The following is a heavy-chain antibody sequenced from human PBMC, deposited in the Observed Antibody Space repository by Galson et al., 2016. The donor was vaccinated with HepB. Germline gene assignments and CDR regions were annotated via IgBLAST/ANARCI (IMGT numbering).Heavy chain of an antibody. J-gene: IGHJ4*02. V-gene: IGHV3-7*01. Sequence: SLRLSCAVSGFTFVSLWMTWFRQAPGKGLEWVAHVQQDGSDIRYVDSVKGRFTISRDNAKNSLYLQMNSLRVEDTALYYCAGGGGWLTVYWGQGTLVTVSS. CDR2: VQQDGSDI. D-gene: IGHD6-19*01. CDR3: AGGGGWLTVY. CDR1: GFTFVSLW.